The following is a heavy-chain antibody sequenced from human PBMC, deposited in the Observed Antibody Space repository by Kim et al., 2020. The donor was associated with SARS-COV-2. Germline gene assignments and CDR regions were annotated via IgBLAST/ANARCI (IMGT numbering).Heavy chain of an antibody. D-gene: IGHD2-15*01. CDR2: ICSSGGVI. V-gene: IGHV3-11*04. J-gene: IGHJ4*02. CDR1: GFIVSDHS. CDR3: VRGRHYSAN. Sequence: GGSLRLSCAVSGFIVSDHSMSWVRQAPGKGLEWVSYICSSGGVIYYTDSVKGRFVISRDNAKNSVYLQMNSLRVEDTAVYYCVRGRHYSANWGSGTLVTVSS.